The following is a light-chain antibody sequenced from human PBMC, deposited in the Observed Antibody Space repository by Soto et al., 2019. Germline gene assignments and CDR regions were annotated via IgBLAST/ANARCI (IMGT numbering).Light chain of an antibody. J-gene: IGKJ1*01. CDR2: GAS. CDR1: QSVSSSF. V-gene: IGKV3-20*01. CDR3: HQYGSSGT. Sequence: EIVLTQSPGTLSLSPGERATLSCRASQSVSSSFLAWYQQKPGQAPRLLIYGASSRATGIPDRFSGSGSGTDFTLTISRLEPEDFAVYYCHQYGSSGTFGQGTK.